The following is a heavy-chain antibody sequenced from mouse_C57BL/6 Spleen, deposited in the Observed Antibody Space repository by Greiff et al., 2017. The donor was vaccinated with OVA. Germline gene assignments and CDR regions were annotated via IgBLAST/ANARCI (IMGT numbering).Heavy chain of an antibody. J-gene: IGHJ3*01. V-gene: IGHV3-1*01. CDR3: ARGEAQGFAY. D-gene: IGHD3-2*02. Sequence: EVHLVESGPGMVKPSQSLSLTCTVTGYSITSGYDWHWIRHFPGNKLEWMGYISYSGSTNYNPSLKSRISITHDTSKNHFFLKLNSVTTEDTATYYCARGEAQGFAYWGQGTLVTVSA. CDR2: ISYSGST. CDR1: GYSITSGYD.